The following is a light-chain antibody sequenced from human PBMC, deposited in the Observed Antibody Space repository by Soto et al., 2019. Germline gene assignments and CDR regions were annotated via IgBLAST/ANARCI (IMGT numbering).Light chain of an antibody. CDR2: EVS. V-gene: IGLV2-18*02. CDR3: SSYTSSSTFWVV. J-gene: IGLJ2*01. CDR1: SSDVGSYNR. Sequence: QSVLTQPPSVSGSPGQSVTISCTGTSSDVGSYNRVSWYQQPPGTAPKLMIYEVSNRPSGVPDRFSGSKSGNTASLTISGLQAEDEADYYCSSYTSSSTFWVVFGGGTKLTVL.